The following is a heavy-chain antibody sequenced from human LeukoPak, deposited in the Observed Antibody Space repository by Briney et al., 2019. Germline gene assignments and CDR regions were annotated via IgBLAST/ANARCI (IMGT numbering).Heavy chain of an antibody. D-gene: IGHD3-10*01. CDR2: IYPADSTA. CDR1: GYSFTTYW. J-gene: IGHJ5*02. CDR3: ATSYGSGSFSAFDP. V-gene: IGHV5-51*01. Sequence: GESLKISCKASGYSFTTYWIGWVRQVPGKGLEWVGIIYPADSTAKYSPSFQGQVTISADKSISTAYLQWSSLKASDTAMYYCATSYGSGSFSAFDPWGQGTLVTVSS.